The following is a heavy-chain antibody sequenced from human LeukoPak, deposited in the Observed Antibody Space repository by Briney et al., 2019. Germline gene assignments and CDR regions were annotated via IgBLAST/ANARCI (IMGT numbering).Heavy chain of an antibody. J-gene: IGHJ4*01. V-gene: IGHV3-23*01. Sequence: GGSLRLSCAASGLPYNNSAMSWPRHAPGKGLEWVSTLCCSGITKYYADSVKGRFTISRENSKNTLYLQMNSLRAEETAVYYCAKGIYSSGWSYFDYWGHGTLVTVSS. CDR3: AKGIYSSGWSYFDY. D-gene: IGHD6-19*01. CDR1: GLPYNNSA. CDR2: LCCSGITK.